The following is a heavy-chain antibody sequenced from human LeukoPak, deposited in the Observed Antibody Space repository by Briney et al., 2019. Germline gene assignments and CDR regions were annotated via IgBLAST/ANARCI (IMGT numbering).Heavy chain of an antibody. Sequence: PGGSLRLSCAASGFTFSSYEMNWVRQAPGKGLEWVSYISSSSSTIYYADSVKGRFTISRDNAKNSLYLQMNSLRAEDTAVYYCARVIVGATTGWFDPWGQGTLVTVSS. CDR2: ISSSSSTI. V-gene: IGHV3-48*01. D-gene: IGHD1-26*01. J-gene: IGHJ5*02. CDR3: ARVIVGATTGWFDP. CDR1: GFTFSSYE.